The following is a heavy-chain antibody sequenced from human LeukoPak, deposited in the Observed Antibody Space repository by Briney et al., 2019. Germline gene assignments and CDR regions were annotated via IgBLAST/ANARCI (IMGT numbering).Heavy chain of an antibody. D-gene: IGHD1-26*01. CDR1: GFTFSSYA. J-gene: IGHJ4*02. Sequence: GGSLRLSCAASGFTFSSYAMSWVRQAPGRGLEWVSDISGSGGSTYYADSVKGRFTISRDNSKDTLYLQMNSLRAEDTAAYYCAKVVMGATACWDQGTLVTVSS. V-gene: IGHV3-23*01. CDR3: AKVVMGATAC. CDR2: ISGSGGST.